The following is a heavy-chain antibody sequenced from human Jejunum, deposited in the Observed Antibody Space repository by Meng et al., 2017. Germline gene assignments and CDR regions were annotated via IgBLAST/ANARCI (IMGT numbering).Heavy chain of an antibody. V-gene: IGHV3-21*02. CDR2: ISSSSAYM. CDR1: GFTFSNYS. Sequence: EVQLVEFGGGLVKPGGSLRLSCAASGFTFSNYSMIWVRQAPGKGLEWVSSISSSSAYMFYADSVKGRFTISRDNAKTSLYLQMNSLRAEDTAVYYCARRDYGGNSGPLPPDYWGQGTLVTVSS. D-gene: IGHD4-23*01. CDR3: ARRDYGGNSGPLPPDY. J-gene: IGHJ4*02.